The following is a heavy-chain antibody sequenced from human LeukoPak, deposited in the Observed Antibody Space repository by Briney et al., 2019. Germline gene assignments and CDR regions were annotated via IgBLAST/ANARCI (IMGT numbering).Heavy chain of an antibody. Sequence: SETLSLTCTVSGGSISSGDYYWSWIRQPPGKGLEWIGYIYYSGSTYYNPSLKSRVTISVDTSKNQFSLKLSSVTAADTAVYYCARGRGAYCGGDCYSALYYFDYWGQGTLVTVSS. V-gene: IGHV4-30-4*01. CDR3: ARGRGAYCGGDCYSALYYFDY. J-gene: IGHJ4*02. CDR2: IYYSGST. CDR1: GGSISSGDYY. D-gene: IGHD2-21*02.